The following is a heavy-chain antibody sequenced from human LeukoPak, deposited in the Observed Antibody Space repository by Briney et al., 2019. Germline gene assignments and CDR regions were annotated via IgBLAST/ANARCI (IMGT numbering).Heavy chain of an antibody. CDR2: ISGSGGST. J-gene: IGHJ6*03. D-gene: IGHD3-10*01. CDR1: GFTFSSYW. CDR3: AKSRGSGTYYMDV. Sequence: GGSLRLSCAASGFTFSSYWMHWVRQAPGKGLEWVSAISGSGGSTYYADSVKGRFTISRDNSKNTLYLQMNSLRAEDTAVYYCAKSRGSGTYYMDVWGKGTTVTISS. V-gene: IGHV3-23*01.